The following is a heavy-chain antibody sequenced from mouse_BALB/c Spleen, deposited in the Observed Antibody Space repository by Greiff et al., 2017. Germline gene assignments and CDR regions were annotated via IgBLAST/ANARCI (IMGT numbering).Heavy chain of an antibody. D-gene: IGHD1-1*02. Sequence: QVQLQQSGAELVKPGVSVTLSCTASGFTFTGYCMHWVKQRPEQGLERLGEINPSNGGTNYNAKFKSMATLTADKSSSTAYMQLSSLTSEDSAVYYCARSGGGGWYFDVWGAGTTVTVSA. CDR3: ARSGGGGWYFDV. CDR2: INPSNGGT. V-gene: IGHV1S81*02. CDR1: GFTFTGYC. J-gene: IGHJ1*01.